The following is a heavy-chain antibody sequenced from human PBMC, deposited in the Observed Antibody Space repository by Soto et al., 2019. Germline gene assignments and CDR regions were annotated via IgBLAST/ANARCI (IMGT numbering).Heavy chain of an antibody. D-gene: IGHD4-17*01. J-gene: IGHJ6*02. CDR2: ISGSGGST. V-gene: IGHV3-23*01. Sequence: EVQLLESGGGLVQPGGSLRLSCAASGFTFSSYAMSWVRQAPGKGLEWVSAISGSGGSTYYADSVKGRFTISRDNSKNTLYLQMNSLRAEDTAVYYCAKAAGPTVTTPYYYSGMDVWGQGTTVTVSS. CDR3: AKAAGPTVTTPYYYSGMDV. CDR1: GFTFSSYA.